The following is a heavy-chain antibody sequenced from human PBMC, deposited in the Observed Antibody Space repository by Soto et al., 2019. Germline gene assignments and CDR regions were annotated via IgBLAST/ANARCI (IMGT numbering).Heavy chain of an antibody. CDR1: GFTFTTFG. J-gene: IGHJ4*02. CDR2: ISYAGSNK. D-gene: IGHD6-13*01. V-gene: IGHV3-33*01. CDR3: ARDRTLGIAAAGLDY. Sequence: QVQLVESGGGVVQPGRSLRLSCEESGFTFTTFGIHWVRQAPGKGLEWVAVISYAGSNKYIADPFRGRFTISRDNSKNMVYLQMKSLRVDDTAVDYCARDRTLGIAAAGLDYWGPGTLVTVSS.